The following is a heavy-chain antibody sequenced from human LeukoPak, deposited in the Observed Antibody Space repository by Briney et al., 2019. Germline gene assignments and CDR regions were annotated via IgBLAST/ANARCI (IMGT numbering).Heavy chain of an antibody. J-gene: IGHJ4*02. D-gene: IGHD3-22*01. CDR1: GFTFSSYS. Sequence: GGSLRLSCAASGFTFSSYSMNWVRQAPGKGLEWVSSISSSSSYMYYADSVKGRFTISRDNAKNSLYLQMNSLRAEDTAVYYCARDEGYYDSNWGQGTLVTVSS. CDR2: ISSSSSYM. V-gene: IGHV3-21*01. CDR3: ARDEGYYDSN.